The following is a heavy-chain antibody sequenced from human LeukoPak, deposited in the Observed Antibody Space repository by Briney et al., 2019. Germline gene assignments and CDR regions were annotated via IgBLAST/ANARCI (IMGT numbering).Heavy chain of an antibody. CDR2: ISSSGSTT. V-gene: IGHV3-11*01. CDR1: GFTFSDYY. J-gene: IGHJ4*02. D-gene: IGHD3-10*01. Sequence: GGSLRLSCAASGFTFSDYYMSWIRQAPGKGLEWVSYISSSGSTTYYADSVKGRFTISRDNAKNSLYLQMNSLRAEDTAVYYCARDEVAMVRGVIAYWGQGTLVTVSS. CDR3: ARDEVAMVRGVIAY.